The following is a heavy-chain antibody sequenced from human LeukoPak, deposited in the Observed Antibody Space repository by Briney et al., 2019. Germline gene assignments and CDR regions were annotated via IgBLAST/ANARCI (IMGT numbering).Heavy chain of an antibody. Sequence: PGGSLRLSCAASGFTLSNYEMNWVRQAPGKGLEWVSTFSGSGGNTYYADSVKGRFTISRDNSKNTLYLQMNSLRAEDTAVYYCAKSGLNRFDYWGQGTLVTVSS. CDR2: FSGSGGNT. J-gene: IGHJ4*02. D-gene: IGHD2-15*01. V-gene: IGHV3-23*01. CDR3: AKSGLNRFDY. CDR1: GFTLSNYE.